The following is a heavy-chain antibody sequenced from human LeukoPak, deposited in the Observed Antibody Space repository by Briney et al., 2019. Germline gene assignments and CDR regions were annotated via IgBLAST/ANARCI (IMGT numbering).Heavy chain of an antibody. CDR3: ARAPYDSGGYYDDYFDY. Sequence: PPETLSLTCTVSGGSISSYYWSWIRQPPGKGLEWIGYIYYSGSTNYNPSLKSRVTISVDTSKNQFSLKLSSVTAADTAVYYCARAPYDSGGYYDDYFDYWGQGTLVTASS. CDR1: GGSISSYY. V-gene: IGHV4-59*08. CDR2: IYYSGST. J-gene: IGHJ4*02. D-gene: IGHD3-22*01.